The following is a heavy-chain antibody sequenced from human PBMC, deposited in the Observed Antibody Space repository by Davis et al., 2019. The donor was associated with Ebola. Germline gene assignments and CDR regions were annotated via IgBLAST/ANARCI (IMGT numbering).Heavy chain of an antibody. J-gene: IGHJ3*02. CDR2: GTSADT. CDR1: GFTFSSNS. D-gene: IGHD1-26*01. CDR3: AKDTSNIWFDI. Sequence: GESLKISCAASGFTFSSNSMNWVRQAPGEGLEWVSTYGTSADTYYADSVKGRFTISRDNSKNTLHLQMNSLRVEDTAIYYCAKDTSNIWFDIWGQGTNVTVSS. V-gene: IGHV3-23*01.